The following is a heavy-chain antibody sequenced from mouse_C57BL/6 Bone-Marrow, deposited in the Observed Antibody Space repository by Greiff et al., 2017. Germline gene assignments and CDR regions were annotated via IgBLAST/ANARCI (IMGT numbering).Heavy chain of an antibody. CDR2: IYPGSGST. D-gene: IGHD2-1*01. V-gene: IGHV1-55*01. CDR1: GYTFTSYW. CDR3: ASGIYYGNYVDY. J-gene: IGHJ2*01. Sequence: QVQLQQPGAELVKPGASVKMSCKASGYTFTSYWITWVKQRPGQGLEWIGDIYPGSGSTNYNEKFKSKATLTVDTSASTAYMQLSSLTSEDSAVYYCASGIYYGNYVDYWGQGTTLTVSS.